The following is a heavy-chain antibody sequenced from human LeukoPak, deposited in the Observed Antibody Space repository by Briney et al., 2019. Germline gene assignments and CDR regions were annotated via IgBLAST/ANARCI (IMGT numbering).Heavy chain of an antibody. Sequence: PGGSLRLSCAASGFTFDDYGMNWVRQAPGKGLEWVSAINWNGGSTGYADSVKGRFTISRDNAKNFLYLQMNSLRAEDTAVYYCTTAPYGDYTTWGQGTLVTVSS. V-gene: IGHV3-20*04. D-gene: IGHD4-17*01. CDR1: GFTFDDYG. CDR2: INWNGGST. CDR3: TTAPYGDYTT. J-gene: IGHJ4*02.